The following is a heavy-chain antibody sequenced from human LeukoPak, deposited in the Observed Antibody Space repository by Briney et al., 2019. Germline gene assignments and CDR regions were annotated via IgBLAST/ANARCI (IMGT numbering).Heavy chain of an antibody. D-gene: IGHD5-18*01. CDR2: ISYDGSNK. CDR3: ARDTARYTAADWYFDL. J-gene: IGHJ2*01. CDR1: GFTFSSYA. Sequence: PGGSLRLSCAASGFTFSSYAMHWVRQAPGKGLEWVAVISYDGSNKYYADSVKGRFTISRDNSKNTLYLQMNSLRAEDMAVYYCARDTARYTAADWYFDLWGRGTLVTVSS. V-gene: IGHV3-30-3*01.